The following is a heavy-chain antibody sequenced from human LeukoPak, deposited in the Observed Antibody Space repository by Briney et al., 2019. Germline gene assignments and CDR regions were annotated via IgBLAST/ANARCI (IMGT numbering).Heavy chain of an antibody. CDR3: ARPALDIVVVPAAMGDAFDI. CDR2: ISAYNGNT. J-gene: IGHJ3*02. D-gene: IGHD2-2*01. CDR1: GYTFTGYG. Sequence: ASVKVSCKASGYTFTGYGISWVRQAPGQGLEWMGWISAYNGNTNYAQKLQGRVTMTTDTSTSTAYMELRSLRSDDTAVYYCARPALDIVVVPAAMGDAFDIWGQGTMVTVSS. V-gene: IGHV1-18*01.